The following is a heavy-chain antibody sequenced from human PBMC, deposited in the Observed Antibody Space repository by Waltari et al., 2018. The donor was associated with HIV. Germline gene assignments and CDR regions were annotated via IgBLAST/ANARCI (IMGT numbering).Heavy chain of an antibody. Sequence: EVQLVESGGGLVQPGGSLRLSCAASGFSFSTYSMSWVRQAPGKGLDWVSYIITSSRTIYYADSVKGRFTISRENAKNSLYLQMNSLRAEDTAVYYCARDRNSRGAFEIWGQGTMVTVSS. J-gene: IGHJ3*02. V-gene: IGHV3-48*01. CDR1: GFSFSTYS. D-gene: IGHD5-18*01. CDR3: ARDRNSRGAFEI. CDR2: IITSSRTI.